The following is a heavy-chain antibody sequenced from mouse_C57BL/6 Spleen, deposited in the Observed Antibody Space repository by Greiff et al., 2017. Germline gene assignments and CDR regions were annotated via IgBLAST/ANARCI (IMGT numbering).Heavy chain of an antibody. CDR2: IYPGDGDT. CDR3: ARPYGTHWYFDV. D-gene: IGHD1-1*01. Sequence: VQLQQSGPELVKPGASVKISCKASGYAFSSSWMNWVKQRPGKGLEWIGRIYPGDGDTNYNGKFKGKATLTADKSSSTAYMQLSSLTSEDSAVXFCARPYGTHWYFDVWGTGTTVTVSS. V-gene: IGHV1-82*01. CDR1: GYAFSSSW. J-gene: IGHJ1*03.